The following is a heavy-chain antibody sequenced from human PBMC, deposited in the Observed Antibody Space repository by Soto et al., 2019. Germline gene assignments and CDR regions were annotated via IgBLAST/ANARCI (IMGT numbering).Heavy chain of an antibody. CDR2: IIPIFGTA. V-gene: IGHV1-69*12. D-gene: IGHD3-3*01. Sequence: QVQLVQSGAEVKKPGSSVKVSCKASGGTFSSSSISWVRQAPGQGLEWMGGIIPIFGTANYTQKFQGRVTITADESTSNADMGPGSPSSEDHAVYYCARTIRLLYGRGGPSAWFDPWGQGTLVTVSS. CDR3: ARTIRLLYGRGGPSAWFDP. CDR1: GGTFSSSS. J-gene: IGHJ5*02.